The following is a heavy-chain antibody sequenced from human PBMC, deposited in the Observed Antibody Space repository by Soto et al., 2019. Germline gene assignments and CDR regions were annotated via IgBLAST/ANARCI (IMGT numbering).Heavy chain of an antibody. CDR2: INHSGST. CDR3: ARGHLRIAARINYFDY. J-gene: IGHJ4*02. V-gene: IGHV4-34*01. Sequence: SETLSLTCAVYGGSFSGYYWSWIRQPPGKGLEWIGEINHSGSTNYNPSLKSRVTISVDTSKNQFSLKLSSVTAADTAVYYCARGHLRIAARINYFDYWGQGTLVTVSS. CDR1: GGSFSGYY. D-gene: IGHD6-6*01.